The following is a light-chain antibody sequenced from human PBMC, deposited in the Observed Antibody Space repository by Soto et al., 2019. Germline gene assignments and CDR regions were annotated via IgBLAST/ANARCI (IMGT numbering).Light chain of an antibody. V-gene: IGLV2-14*01. CDR3: CSYATPSTPRG. Sequence: QSVLTQPASVSGSPGQSITISCTGTNSDVGGYNYVSWYQQHPGKAPKLIIYEATNRPSGVSLRFSGSRSANTASLTISGLRADDEADYCCCSYATPSTPRGFGTGTKVTVL. CDR2: EAT. J-gene: IGLJ1*01. CDR1: NSDVGGYNY.